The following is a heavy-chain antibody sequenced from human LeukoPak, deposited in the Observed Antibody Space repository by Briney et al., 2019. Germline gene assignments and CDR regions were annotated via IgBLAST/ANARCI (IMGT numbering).Heavy chain of an antibody. Sequence: ASVKVSCEASGYTFTSYDINWVRQATGQGLEWMGWMNPNSGNTGYAQKFQGRVTITRNTSISTAYMELSSLRSEDTAVYYCARTVYDYDFWSGYYYYYMDVWGKGTTVTVSS. V-gene: IGHV1-8*03. CDR2: MNPNSGNT. D-gene: IGHD3-3*01. CDR1: GYTFTSYD. CDR3: ARTVYDYDFWSGYYYYYMDV. J-gene: IGHJ6*03.